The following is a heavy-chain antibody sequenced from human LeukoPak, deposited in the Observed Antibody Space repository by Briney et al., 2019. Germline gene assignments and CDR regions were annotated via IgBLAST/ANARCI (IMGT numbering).Heavy chain of an antibody. CDR2: ISGSGGST. D-gene: IGHD3-10*01. J-gene: IGHJ4*02. CDR1: EFTFSSYA. V-gene: IGHV3-23*01. CDR3: AKLTMVRGAPFDY. Sequence: GGSLRLSCAASEFTFSSYAMSWVRQAPGKGLEWVSAISGSGGSTYYADSVKGRFTISRDNSKNTLYLQMISLRAEDTAVYYCAKLTMVRGAPFDYWGQGTLVTVSS.